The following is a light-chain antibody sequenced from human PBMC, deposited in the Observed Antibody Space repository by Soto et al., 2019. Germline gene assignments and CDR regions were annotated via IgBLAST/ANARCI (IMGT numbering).Light chain of an antibody. CDR3: QKYNDYST. V-gene: IGKV1-5*01. Sequence: DIQMTQSPSTLSASVGDRVTITCRASQNIRTWLAWYQQKPGKPPRLLISDASSLQSGVPSRFSGSGSGTEFPLTISSLHPDDFATYYCQKYNDYSTFGQGTKLEIK. CDR1: QNIRTW. CDR2: DAS. J-gene: IGKJ2*01.